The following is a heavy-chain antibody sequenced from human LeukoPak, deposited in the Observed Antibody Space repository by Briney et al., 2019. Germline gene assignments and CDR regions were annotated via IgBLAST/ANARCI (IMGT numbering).Heavy chain of an antibody. Sequence: RPGGSLRLSCAASGFTFTTYWMSWARQAPGKGLEWVANMKPDGSEIFYVDSVRGRFTISRDNAMNTLYLQMNSLRAGDAAVYYCAKAPVTTCSGAYCYPFDYWSQGTLVTVSS. D-gene: IGHD2-15*01. CDR2: MKPDGSEI. CDR1: GFTFTTYW. V-gene: IGHV3-7*03. J-gene: IGHJ4*02. CDR3: AKAPVTTCSGAYCYPFDY.